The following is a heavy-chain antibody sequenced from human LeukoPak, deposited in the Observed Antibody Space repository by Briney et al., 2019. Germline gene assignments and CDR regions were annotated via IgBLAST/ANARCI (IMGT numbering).Heavy chain of an antibody. Sequence: PSGTLSLTCTVSGGSLSSSSYYWGWVRQPPGKGLEWNGSIYYSGSTYYNPSLKSRLTISVDTSKNPFSLKLSSVTAADTAVYYCARRLNYCSSTSCFSSSNWFDPWGQGTLVTVSS. J-gene: IGHJ5*02. V-gene: IGHV4-39*01. D-gene: IGHD2-2*01. CDR1: GGSLSSSSYY. CDR2: IYYSGST. CDR3: ARRLNYCSSTSCFSSSNWFDP.